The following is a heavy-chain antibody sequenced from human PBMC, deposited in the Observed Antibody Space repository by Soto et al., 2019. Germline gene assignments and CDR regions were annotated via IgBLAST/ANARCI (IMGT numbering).Heavy chain of an antibody. D-gene: IGHD5-18*01. CDR3: ARDREGMDTVGSGMDV. J-gene: IGHJ6*02. CDR2: IIPIFGTA. Sequence: QVQLVQSGAEVKKPGSSVKVSCKASGGTFSSYAISWVRQAPGQGLEWMGGIIPIFGTANYAQKFQGRVTITADESTSTADMELSSLRSEDTAVYYCARDREGMDTVGSGMDVWGQGTTVTVSS. V-gene: IGHV1-69*12. CDR1: GGTFSSYA.